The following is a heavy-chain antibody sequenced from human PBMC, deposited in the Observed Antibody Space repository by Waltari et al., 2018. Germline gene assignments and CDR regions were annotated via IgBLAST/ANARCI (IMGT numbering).Heavy chain of an antibody. V-gene: IGHV1-69*05. CDR1: GGTFSSYA. CDR2: IIPIFGTA. J-gene: IGHJ3*02. Sequence: QVQLVQSGAEVKKPGSSVKVSCKASGGTFSSYAISWVRQAPGQGLEWMGGIIPIFGTANYAQKFQGRVTITTDESTSTAYMELSSLRAEDTAMYYCAKDGNYDFWLDAFDIWGQGTMVTVSS. CDR3: AKDGNYDFWLDAFDI. D-gene: IGHD3-3*01.